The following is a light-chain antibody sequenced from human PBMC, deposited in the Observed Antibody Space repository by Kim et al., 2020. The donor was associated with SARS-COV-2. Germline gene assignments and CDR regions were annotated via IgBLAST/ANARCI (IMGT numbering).Light chain of an antibody. CDR2: DVS. CDR3: HQYDKFPQT. J-gene: IGKJ1*01. V-gene: IGKV1-33*01. CDR1: QDINDY. Sequence: ASIGDRVTSTCQASQDINDYLDWYQQKPGKDPKLLIYDVSRLETGVPARFSGSGSGTDFTLTISSRQPEDIATYYCHQYDKFPQTFGQGNKVDIK.